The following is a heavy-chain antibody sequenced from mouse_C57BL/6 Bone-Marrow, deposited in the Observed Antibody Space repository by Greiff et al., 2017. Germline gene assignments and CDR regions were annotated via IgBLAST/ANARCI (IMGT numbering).Heavy chain of an antibody. V-gene: IGHV7-1*01. CDR3: ARDANWDGHYAMDY. CDR1: GFTFSDFY. Sequence: EVNVVESGGGLVQSGRSLRLSCATSGFTFSDFYMEWVRQAPGKGLEWIAASRNKANDYTTEYSASVKGRFIVSRDTSQSILYLQMNALRAEDTAIYYCARDANWDGHYAMDYWGQGTSVTVSS. J-gene: IGHJ4*01. D-gene: IGHD4-1*01. CDR2: SRNKANDYTT.